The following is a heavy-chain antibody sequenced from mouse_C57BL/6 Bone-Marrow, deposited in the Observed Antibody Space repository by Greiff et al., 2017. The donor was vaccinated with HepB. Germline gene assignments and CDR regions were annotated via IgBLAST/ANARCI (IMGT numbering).Heavy chain of an antibody. V-gene: IGHV1-15*01. D-gene: IGHD3-2*02. J-gene: IGHJ4*01. Sequence: QVQLQQSGAELVRPGASVTLSCKASGYTFTDYEMHWVKQTPVHGLEWIGAIDPETGGTAYNQKFKGKAILTADKSSSTAYMELRSLTSEDSAVYYCTRQVRLRAMDYWGQGTSVTVSS. CDR3: TRQVRLRAMDY. CDR2: IDPETGGT. CDR1: GYTFTDYE.